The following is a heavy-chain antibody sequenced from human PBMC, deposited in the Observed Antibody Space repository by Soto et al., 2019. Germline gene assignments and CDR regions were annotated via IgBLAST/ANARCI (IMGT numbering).Heavy chain of an antibody. CDR1: GGSISSGGYY. CDR2: IYYSGST. D-gene: IGHD6-13*01. Sequence: QVQLQESGPGLVKPSQTLSLTCTVSGGSISSGGYYWSWIRQHPGKGLEWIGYIYYSGSTYYNPSLKSRVTISVDTSKNQFSLKLCSVTAADTAVDYCASQAAAGTSGVLEWGQGTLVTVSS. CDR3: ASQAAAGTSGVLE. V-gene: IGHV4-31*03. J-gene: IGHJ4*02.